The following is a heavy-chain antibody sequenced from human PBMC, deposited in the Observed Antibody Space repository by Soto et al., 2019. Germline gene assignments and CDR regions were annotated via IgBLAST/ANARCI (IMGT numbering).Heavy chain of an antibody. CDR3: ARDSPFDASSGYLAS. Sequence: EVQLVESGGGLVQPGGSLRLSCAPSGFMFGNYWMSWVRQAPGKGLEWVANIKQDGSEKYYVDTVKGRFPISRDNAKNSLYLQMTSLSADDTAVYYCARDSPFDASSGYLASWGQGTLVTVSS. CDR2: IKQDGSEK. J-gene: IGHJ5*02. V-gene: IGHV3-7*01. D-gene: IGHD3-22*01. CDR1: GFMFGNYW.